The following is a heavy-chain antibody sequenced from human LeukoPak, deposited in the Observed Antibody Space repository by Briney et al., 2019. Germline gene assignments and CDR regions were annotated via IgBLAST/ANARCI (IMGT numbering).Heavy chain of an antibody. J-gene: IGHJ4*02. D-gene: IGHD3-16*02. CDR1: GYTFTSYD. Sequence: ASVKVSCKASGYTFTSYDINWVRQATGQGLEWMGWMNPNSGNTGYAQKFQGRVTMTRSTSINTAYMELSSLRSEDTAVYYCARVNDYAWGSYRPLDYWGRGTLVTASS. CDR2: MNPNSGNT. V-gene: IGHV1-8*01. CDR3: ARVNDYAWGSYRPLDY.